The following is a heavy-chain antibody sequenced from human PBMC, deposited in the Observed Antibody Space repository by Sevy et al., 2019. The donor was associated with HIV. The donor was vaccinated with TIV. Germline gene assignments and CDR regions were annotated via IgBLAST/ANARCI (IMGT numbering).Heavy chain of an antibody. CDR2: IITSAGKV. J-gene: IGHJ4*02. D-gene: IGHD2-21*02. V-gene: IGHV1-69*13. CDR1: GGTFRSYI. Sequence: ASAKVSCRTFGGTFRSYIIAWMRQAPGQGLEWMGGIITSAGKVNYAQMFRGRVTITADDSTSTTYMEMSSLRSEDTAIYYCSRVYSCGGACYYFDYWGQGTLVTVSS. CDR3: SRVYSCGGACYYFDY.